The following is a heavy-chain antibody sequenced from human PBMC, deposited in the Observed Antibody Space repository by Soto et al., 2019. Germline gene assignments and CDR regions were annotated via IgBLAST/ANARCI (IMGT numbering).Heavy chain of an antibody. J-gene: IGHJ1*01. D-gene: IGHD2-15*01. V-gene: IGHV3-23*01. CDR1: GFTFSSYA. CDR3: APDIVVVVAATQVQH. CDR2: ISGSGGST. Sequence: GGSLRLSCAASGFTFSSYAMSWVRQAPGKGLEWVSAISGSGGSTYYADSVKGRFTISRDNSKNTLYLQMNSLRAEDTAVYYCAPDIVVVVAATQVQHWGQGTLVTISS.